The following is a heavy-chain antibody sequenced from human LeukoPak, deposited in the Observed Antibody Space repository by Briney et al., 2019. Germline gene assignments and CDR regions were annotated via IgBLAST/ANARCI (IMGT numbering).Heavy chain of an antibody. Sequence: ASVKVSCKASGYTFTSYAMNWVRQAPGQGLEWMGWINTNTGNPTYAQGFTGRFVFSLDTSVSTAYLQISSLKAEDTAVYYCARVSPYYYDSSGYYPQYYYFDYWGQGTLVTVSS. V-gene: IGHV7-4-1*02. CDR3: ARVSPYYYDSSGYYPQYYYFDY. CDR2: INTNTGNP. D-gene: IGHD3-22*01. CDR1: GYTFTSYA. J-gene: IGHJ4*02.